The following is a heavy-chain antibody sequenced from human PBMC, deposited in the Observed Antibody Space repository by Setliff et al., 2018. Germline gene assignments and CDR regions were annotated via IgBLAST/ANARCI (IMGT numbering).Heavy chain of an antibody. CDR2: ISGYNGNT. D-gene: IGHD2-15*01. Sequence: GASVKVSCKASGFTFKTYSFSWIRQAPGQGLEWVGWISGYNGNTIYAQVRDRVSMTTDTSTSTAYMELRSLRSDDTAVYYCARDSPEMVAPPAAHCFDPWGQGTLVTVSS. CDR1: GFTFKTYS. J-gene: IGHJ5*02. V-gene: IGHV1-18*01. CDR3: ARDSPEMVAPPAAHCFDP.